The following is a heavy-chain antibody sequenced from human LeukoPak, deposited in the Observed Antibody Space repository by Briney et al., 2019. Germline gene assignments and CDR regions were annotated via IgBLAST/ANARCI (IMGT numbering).Heavy chain of an antibody. CDR1: GYTFPIYW. V-gene: IGHV5-51*01. Sequence: PGESLKISCQGSGYTFPIYWIGWVRQTPGKGLEWMGIIYPSDSHTIYSPSFQGQVTVSADQSISIAYLQWSSLKASDTAIYSCVRHYRPPQDSRADKPPGYYYYYMDVWAQGPRSSSP. D-gene: IGHD3-16*02. CDR3: VRHYRPPQDSRADKPPGYYYYYMDV. J-gene: IGHJ6*03. CDR2: IYPSDSHT.